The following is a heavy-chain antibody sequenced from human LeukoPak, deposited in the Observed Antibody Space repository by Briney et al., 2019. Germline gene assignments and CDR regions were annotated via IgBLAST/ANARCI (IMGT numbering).Heavy chain of an antibody. CDR1: GYTFTSYD. CDR3: ARPSLGGDYAY. CDR2: MNPKRGNT. D-gene: IGHD4-17*01. J-gene: IGHJ4*02. Sequence: ASVKVSCKASGYTFTSYDINWVRQATGQGLEWMGWMNPKRGNTGYAQKFQGRVTMTRNTSMSTAYMEMNRLRTEDTARNYRARPSLGGDYAYWGQGTRVTVS. V-gene: IGHV1-8*01.